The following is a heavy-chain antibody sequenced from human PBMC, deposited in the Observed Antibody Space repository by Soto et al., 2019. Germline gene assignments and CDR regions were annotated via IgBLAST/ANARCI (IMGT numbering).Heavy chain of an antibody. CDR3: AIVDQLQPSHGLDG. CDR1: GYSFTSYW. Sequence: GESLKISCKASGYSFTSYWISWVRQMPGKGLEWMGRIDPSDSYIDYSPSFQGQVTIAVDKSTTTAYLQWSSVKASDTAIYYCAIVDQLQPSHGLDGWGQGTTVTVSS. V-gene: IGHV5-10-1*04. J-gene: IGHJ6*02. CDR2: IDPSDSYI. D-gene: IGHD2-2*01.